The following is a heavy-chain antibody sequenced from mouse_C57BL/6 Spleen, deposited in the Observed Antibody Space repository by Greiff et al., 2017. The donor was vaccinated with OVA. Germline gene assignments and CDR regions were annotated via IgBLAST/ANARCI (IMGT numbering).Heavy chain of an antibody. V-gene: IGHV15-2*01. D-gene: IGHD3-2*02. CDR1: DSEVFPIAY. CDR3: ARGAAQATDYFDY. Sequence: QVQLKESGSELRSPGSSVKLSCKDFDSEVFPIAYMSWVRQKPGHGFEWIGGILPSIGRTIYGEKFEDKATLDADTLSNTAYLELNSLTSEDSAIYYCARGAAQATDYFDYWGQGTTLTVSS. J-gene: IGHJ2*01. CDR2: ILPSIGRT.